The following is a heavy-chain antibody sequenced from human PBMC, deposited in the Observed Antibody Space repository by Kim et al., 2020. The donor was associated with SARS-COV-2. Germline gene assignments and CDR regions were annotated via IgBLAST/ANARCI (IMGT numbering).Heavy chain of an antibody. V-gene: IGHV3-23*01. J-gene: IGHJ4*02. D-gene: IGHD3-10*01. Sequence: GGSLRLSCAASGFTFSSYAMSWVRQAPGKGLEWVSAISGSGGSTYYADSVKGRFTISRDNSKNTLYLQINSLRAEDTALYYCAKKLYAPFGELMPIDYWGPGTLVTVSS. CDR1: GFTFSSYA. CDR2: ISGSGGST. CDR3: AKKLYAPFGELMPIDY.